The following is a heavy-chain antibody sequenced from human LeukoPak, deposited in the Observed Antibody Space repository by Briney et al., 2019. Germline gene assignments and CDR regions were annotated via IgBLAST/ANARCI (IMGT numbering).Heavy chain of an antibody. D-gene: IGHD3-22*01. Sequence: GGSLRLSCAASGFTFYSYAMSWVRQAPGKGLVWVSRISGDEIWTSYADSVKGRFLISRDNAKDTLYLQMNSLRTEDTAVYYCAREYNSGPKQTDAFDIWGQGTMVTVSS. CDR2: ISGDEIWT. CDR3: AREYNSGPKQTDAFDI. V-gene: IGHV3-74*01. CDR1: GFTFYSYA. J-gene: IGHJ3*02.